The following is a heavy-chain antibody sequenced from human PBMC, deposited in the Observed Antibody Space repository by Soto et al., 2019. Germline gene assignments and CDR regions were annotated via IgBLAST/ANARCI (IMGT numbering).Heavy chain of an antibody. V-gene: IGHV4-30-4*01. CDR3: AREVIPLTTDWYFDL. CDR1: GGSISGGVGGLYY. CDR2: IYDSGST. Sequence: QLQLRESGPGLVKPSETLSLTCTVSGGSISGGVGGLYYWSWIRQPPGKGLEWIGYIYDSGSTYYNPSLKRRVTIAVDTAKNQFSRRLSSVTAADTAVYYCAREVIPLTTDWYFDLWGRGTLVTVSS. D-gene: IGHD4-17*01. J-gene: IGHJ2*01.